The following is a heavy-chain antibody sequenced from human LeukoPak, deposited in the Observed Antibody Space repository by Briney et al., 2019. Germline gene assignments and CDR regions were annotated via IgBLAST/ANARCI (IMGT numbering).Heavy chain of an antibody. D-gene: IGHD3-3*01. J-gene: IGHJ4*02. CDR3: ARARRDFWSGYPR. Sequence: AGGSLRLSCAASGFTFSSYAMSWVRQAPGKGLEWVSAISGSGGSTYYADSVKGRFTISRDNSKNTLYLQMNSLRTEDTAVYYCARARRDFWSGYPRWGQGTLVTVSS. CDR1: GFTFSSYA. CDR2: ISGSGGST. V-gene: IGHV3-23*01.